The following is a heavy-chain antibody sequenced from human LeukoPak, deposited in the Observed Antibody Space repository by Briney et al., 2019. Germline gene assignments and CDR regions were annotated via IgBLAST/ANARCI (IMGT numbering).Heavy chain of an antibody. Sequence: SETLSLTCTVSGGSFSSTSYYWGWIRQPPGKGLEWIANIYHTGSTYYNPSLKSRVTISVDTFANQFSLKLNSVTAADTAVYYCARPIRSRDNNWFDPWGQGTLVIVSS. CDR3: ARPIRSRDNNWFDP. D-gene: IGHD3-10*01. J-gene: IGHJ5*02. CDR1: GGSFSSTSYY. V-gene: IGHV4-39*01. CDR2: IYHTGST.